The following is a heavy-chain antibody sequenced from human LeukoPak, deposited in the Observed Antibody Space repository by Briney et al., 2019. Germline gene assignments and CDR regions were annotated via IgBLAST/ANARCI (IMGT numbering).Heavy chain of an antibody. CDR1: SGACRSYA. D-gene: IGHD3-10*01. CDR3: AIAHNYYGSGSYYYYYYMDV. J-gene: IGHJ6*03. V-gene: IGHV1-69*01. Sequence: ASVNVSCKASSGACRSYAVSRARQAPEQGLEWMGGIIPIFGTANYAQKFQGRVTITADESTSTAYMELSSLRSEDTAVYYCAIAHNYYGSGSYYYYYYMDVWGKGTTVTVSS. CDR2: IIPIFGTA.